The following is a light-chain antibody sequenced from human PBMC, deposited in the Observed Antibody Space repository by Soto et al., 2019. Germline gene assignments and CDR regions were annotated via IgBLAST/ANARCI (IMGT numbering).Light chain of an antibody. CDR2: DSS. V-gene: IGLV1-51*01. J-gene: IGLJ3*02. Sequence: QSVLTQPPSVSAAPGETVTISRSGSSSNIGNNYVSWYQQLPGTAPKLLIYDSSKRRSGIPDRFSGSKSGTSATLGITGLQTGDEADYYCGTWDYSLTSWVFGGGTKLTVL. CDR3: GTWDYSLTSWV. CDR1: SSNIGNNY.